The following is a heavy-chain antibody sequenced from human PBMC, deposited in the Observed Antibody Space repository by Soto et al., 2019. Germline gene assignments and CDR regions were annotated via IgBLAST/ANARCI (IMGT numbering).Heavy chain of an antibody. D-gene: IGHD2-8*01. CDR2: ISYDGRNE. V-gene: IGHV3-30*04. CDR1: GFSFSSYA. CDR3: ARDGCPNGVCFNDY. Sequence: QVKLVESGGGVVQPGRSLILSCAASGFSFSSYAMHWVRQAPGKGLEWLSFISYDGRNEYYADSVKGRFTVSRDSSENTLYLKINTLKPEDTAVYYCARDGCPNGVCFNDYWGQGTLGTVSP. J-gene: IGHJ4*02.